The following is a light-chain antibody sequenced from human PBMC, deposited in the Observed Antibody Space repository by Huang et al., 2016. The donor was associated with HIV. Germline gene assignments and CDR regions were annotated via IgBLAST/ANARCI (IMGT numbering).Light chain of an antibody. Sequence: EIVMTQSPATLSVSPGERATLSCRASQSVSGKLAWYQQKPGQAPRLLIYGASTRGPGIPDRFSGSGSGTEFTLTISSLQSEDFAVYYCQQYDRWPPLTFGGGTKVDIK. J-gene: IGKJ4*01. CDR2: GAS. CDR1: QSVSGK. CDR3: QQYDRWPPLT. V-gene: IGKV3-15*01.